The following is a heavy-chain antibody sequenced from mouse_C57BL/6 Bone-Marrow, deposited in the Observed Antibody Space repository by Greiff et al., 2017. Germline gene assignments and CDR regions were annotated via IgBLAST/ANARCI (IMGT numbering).Heavy chain of an antibody. CDR3: ARYGNCVDY. D-gene: IGHD2-1*01. CDR2: IDPSDSYT. V-gene: IGHV1-50*01. Sequence: QVQLQQPGAELVKPGASVKLSCKASGYTFTSYWMQWVKQRPGQGLEWIGEIDPSDSYTNYNQKFKGKATLTVDTSSSTAYMQLSSLTSEDSAVYYCARYGNCVDYWGQGTTLTVSS. CDR1: GYTFTSYW. J-gene: IGHJ2*01.